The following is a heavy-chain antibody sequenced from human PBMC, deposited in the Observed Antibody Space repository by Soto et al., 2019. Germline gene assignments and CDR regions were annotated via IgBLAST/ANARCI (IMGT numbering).Heavy chain of an antibody. CDR2: IYYSGST. CDR3: ARGEGYYDSSGYYYGAPLANY. Sequence: TLSLTCTVSGGSISSGGYYWSWIRQHPGKGLEWIGYIYYSGSTYYNPSLKSRVTISVDTSKNQFSLKLSSVTAADTAVYYCARGEGYYDSSGYYYGAPLANYWGQGTLVTVSS. V-gene: IGHV4-31*03. CDR1: GGSISSGGYY. J-gene: IGHJ4*02. D-gene: IGHD3-22*01.